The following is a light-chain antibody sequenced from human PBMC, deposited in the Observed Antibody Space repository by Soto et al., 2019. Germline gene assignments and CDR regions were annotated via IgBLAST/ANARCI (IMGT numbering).Light chain of an antibody. V-gene: IGLV1-44*01. CDR1: SSNIGSNS. J-gene: IGLJ2*01. Sequence: QSVLTQPPSASGTPGQRVTISCSGSSSNIGSNSANWYQQLPGTAPKLVMYSTNQRPSGVPDRFSGSKSGTSASQAISDLQSEDEADYYCAAWDDTLNGHVVFGGGTKLTVL. CDR3: AAWDDTLNGHVV. CDR2: STN.